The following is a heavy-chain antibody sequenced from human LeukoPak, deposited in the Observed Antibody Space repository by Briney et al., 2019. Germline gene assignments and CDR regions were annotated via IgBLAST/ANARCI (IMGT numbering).Heavy chain of an antibody. Sequence: GGSLRLSCAASGFTFSSYEMNWVRRAPGKGLEWVSYISSSGSTIYYADSVKGRFTISRDNAENSLYLQMSSLRAEDTAVYYCASESWATDYWGQGTLVTVSS. CDR1: GFTFSSYE. CDR2: ISSSGSTI. J-gene: IGHJ4*02. CDR3: ASESWATDY. V-gene: IGHV3-48*03. D-gene: IGHD3-10*01.